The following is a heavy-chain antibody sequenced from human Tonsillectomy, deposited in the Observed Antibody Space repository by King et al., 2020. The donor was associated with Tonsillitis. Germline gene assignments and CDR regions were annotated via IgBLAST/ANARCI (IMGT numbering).Heavy chain of an antibody. J-gene: IGHJ3*02. Sequence: QLQESGPGLVKPSETLSVTCTVSGGSISGYYWSWIRQSAGKGLDWIGRLYSSGSTNYNPSPKSRVTMSLDTSKNQFSLNLKSVTAAETAVYYCARVPEDASLIAENDAFEIWGQGTRVTVSS. V-gene: IGHV4-4*07. CDR3: ARVPEDASLIAENDAFEI. CDR1: GGSISGYY. CDR2: LYSSGST. D-gene: IGHD3-16*01.